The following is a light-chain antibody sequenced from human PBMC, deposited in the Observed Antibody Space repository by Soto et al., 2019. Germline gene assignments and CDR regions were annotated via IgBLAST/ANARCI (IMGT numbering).Light chain of an antibody. CDR2: EVT. CDR1: TSDVGRYKF. CDR3: GSSTDTDTLVI. Sequence: QSVLTQPASVSRSPGQSITISCTGTTSDVGRYKFVSWYQHHPGKAPKLLIFEVTNRPSGVSSRFSGSKSGNTASLTISGLQTEDEATYYCGSSTDTDTLVIFGGGTKVTVL. J-gene: IGLJ2*01. V-gene: IGLV2-14*01.